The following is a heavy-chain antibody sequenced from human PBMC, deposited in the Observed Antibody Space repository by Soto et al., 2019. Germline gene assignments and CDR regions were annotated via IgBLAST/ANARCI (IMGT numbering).Heavy chain of an antibody. CDR2: ISYDGNNK. J-gene: IGHJ6*02. Sequence: GGSLRLSCTASGFPLGDYGVSWVRQAPGKGLEWVAVISYDGNNKYYADSVKGRFTISRDNSKNTVYLQMNNLRAEDTAMYYCAKGGSGNYLTYYYYYGMDVWGQGTTVTVSS. CDR1: GFPLGDYG. V-gene: IGHV3-30*18. CDR3: AKGGSGNYLTYYYYYGMDV. D-gene: IGHD3-22*01.